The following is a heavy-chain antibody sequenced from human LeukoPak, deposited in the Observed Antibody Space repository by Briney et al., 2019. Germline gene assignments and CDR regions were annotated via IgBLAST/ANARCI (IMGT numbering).Heavy chain of an antibody. CDR1: GFTFSSYA. CDR2: ISGSGGST. V-gene: IGHV3-23*01. Sequence: GGSLRLSCAASGFTFSSYAMSWVRQAPGKGLEWVSAISGSGGSTYYADSVKGRFTISRDNAKNSLYLQMNSLRDEDTAVYYCARVRYYYDRPYYFDYWGQGTLVTVSS. J-gene: IGHJ4*02. D-gene: IGHD3-22*01. CDR3: ARVRYYYDRPYYFDY.